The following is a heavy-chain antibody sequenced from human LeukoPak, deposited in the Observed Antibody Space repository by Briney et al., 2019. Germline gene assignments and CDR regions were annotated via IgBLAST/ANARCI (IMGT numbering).Heavy chain of an antibody. Sequence: AGGSLRLSCAASGFTFSSHWMHWVRQAPGKGLVWVSRINSDESTTNYADSVKGRFTISRDNAKNTLYLQMNSLRAEDTAVYYCARGRYSSSSGDHDAFDIWGQGTMVTVSS. CDR3: ARGRYSSSSGDHDAFDI. CDR2: INSDESTT. CDR1: GFTFSSHW. J-gene: IGHJ3*02. V-gene: IGHV3-74*01. D-gene: IGHD6-6*01.